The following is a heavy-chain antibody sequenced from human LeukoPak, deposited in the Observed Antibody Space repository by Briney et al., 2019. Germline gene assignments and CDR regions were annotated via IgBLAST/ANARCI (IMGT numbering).Heavy chain of an antibody. CDR3: ARDLGRGYSNY. J-gene: IGHJ4*02. V-gene: IGHV3-66*01. D-gene: IGHD3-16*01. CDR2: IYSGGRA. CDR1: GFTVSSYY. Sequence: PGGSLRLSCAASGFTVSSYYMSWVRQAPGKGLDWVSVIYSGGRAYYADSVKGRFTISRDNSKNTLYLQINSLRAEDTAVYYCARDLGRGYSNYWGQGTLVTVSS.